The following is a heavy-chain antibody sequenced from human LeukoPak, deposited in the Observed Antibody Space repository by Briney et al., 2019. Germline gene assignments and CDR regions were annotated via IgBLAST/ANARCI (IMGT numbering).Heavy chain of an antibody. Sequence: ASVKVSCKASGYTFTNNFMHWVRQAPGQGPEWMGIINPSGDNTWYAQKFQGRVTMTRDMATSTDYMEVSSLRSEDTAVYYCARDNSVGDSAWWFDPWGQGTLVTVSS. CDR3: ARDNSVGDSAWWFDP. CDR1: GYTFTNNF. J-gene: IGHJ5*02. V-gene: IGHV1-46*01. D-gene: IGHD5-12*01. CDR2: INPSGDNT.